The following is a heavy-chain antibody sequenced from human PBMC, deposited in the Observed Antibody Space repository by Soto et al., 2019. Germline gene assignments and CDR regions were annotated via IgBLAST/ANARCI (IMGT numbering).Heavy chain of an antibody. CDR3: ARQEGWTYSGSLDIGWFDP. J-gene: IGHJ5*02. V-gene: IGHV4-39*01. D-gene: IGHD1-26*01. CDR2: IYYSGST. Sequence: SETLSLTCTVSGGSISSSSYYWGWIRQPPGKGLEWIGSIYYSGSTYYNPSLKSRVTISVDTSKNQFSLKLSSVTAADTAVYYCARQEGWTYSGSLDIGWFDPWGQGTLVTVSS. CDR1: GGSISSSSYY.